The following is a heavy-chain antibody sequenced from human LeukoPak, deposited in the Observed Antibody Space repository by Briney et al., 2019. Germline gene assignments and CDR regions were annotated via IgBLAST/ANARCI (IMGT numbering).Heavy chain of an antibody. CDR3: ARMGSGSYLDY. J-gene: IGHJ4*02. Sequence: PGGSLRLSCAASGFTFSSYTMNWVRQAPGNGLEWVSSISTMSSYIYYADSVKGRFTISRDNAKNSLFLQMNSLRAEDTAVYYCARMGSGSYLDYWGQGTLVTVSS. D-gene: IGHD1-26*01. V-gene: IGHV3-21*01. CDR1: GFTFSSYT. CDR2: ISTMSSYI.